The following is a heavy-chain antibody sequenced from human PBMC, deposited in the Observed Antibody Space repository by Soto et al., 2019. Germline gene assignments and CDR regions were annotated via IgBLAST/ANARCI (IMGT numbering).Heavy chain of an antibody. D-gene: IGHD3-10*01. J-gene: IGHJ4*02. CDR1: GFTFSSYA. CDR3: AKDNPRAGGELYFDY. V-gene: IGHV3-23*01. Sequence: GGSLRLSCAASGFTFSSYAMSWVRQAPGKGLEWVSAMGGRGGSTYYADSVKGRLTISRDNSKNTRYLQMNSLRAEDTAVYYCAKDNPRAGGELYFDYWGQGTLVTVSS. CDR2: MGGRGGST.